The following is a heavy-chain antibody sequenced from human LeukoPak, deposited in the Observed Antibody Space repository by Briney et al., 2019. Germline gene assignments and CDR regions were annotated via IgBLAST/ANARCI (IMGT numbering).Heavy chain of an antibody. D-gene: IGHD6-13*01. CDR2: IKQDGSEK. CDR1: GFMFSNYW. CDR3: ANGAAAGTPTTGDY. Sequence: PGGSLRLSCAASGFMFSNYWMSWVRQAPGKGLEWVANIKQDGSEKDYVDSVKGRFTISRDNAKNSLYLQMNSLRAEDTAVYYCANGAAAGTPTTGDYWGQGTLVTVSS. J-gene: IGHJ4*02. V-gene: IGHV3-7*01.